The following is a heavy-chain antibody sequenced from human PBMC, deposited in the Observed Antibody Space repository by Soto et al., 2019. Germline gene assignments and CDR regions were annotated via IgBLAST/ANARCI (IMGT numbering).Heavy chain of an antibody. V-gene: IGHV4-30-2*01. Sequence: SETLSLTCAVSGGSISSGGYSWSWIRQPPGKGLEWIGYIYHSGSTYYNPSLKSRVTISVDRSKNQFSLKLSSVTAADTAVYYCARGEDSSGYYSWFDPWGQGTLVTVSS. J-gene: IGHJ5*02. CDR1: GGSISSGGYS. CDR3: ARGEDSSGYYSWFDP. CDR2: IYHSGST. D-gene: IGHD3-22*01.